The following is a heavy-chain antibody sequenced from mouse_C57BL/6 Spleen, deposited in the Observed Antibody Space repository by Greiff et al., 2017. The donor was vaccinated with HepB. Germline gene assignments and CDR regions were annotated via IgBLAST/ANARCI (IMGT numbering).Heavy chain of an antibody. CDR3: ARDWDGAMDY. V-gene: IGHV5-17*01. J-gene: IGHJ4*01. CDR2: ISSGSSTI. CDR1: GFTFSDYG. Sequence: EVKLQESGGGLVKPGGSLKLSCAASGFTFSDYGMHWVRQAPEKGLEWVAYISSGSSTIYYADTVKGRFTISRDNAKNTLFLQMTSLRSEDTAMYYCARDWDGAMDYWGQGTSVTVSS. D-gene: IGHD4-1*01.